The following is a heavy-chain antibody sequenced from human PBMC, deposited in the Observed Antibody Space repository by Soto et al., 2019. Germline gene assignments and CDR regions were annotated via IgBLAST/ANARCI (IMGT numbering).Heavy chain of an antibody. CDR3: ATDKFGAGRVGVHS. Sequence: QVQLVQSGAEVKKPGASLRVSCETSGDTSTIYTITWVRQAPGQGLQWMGRIVPVLRLTNYAQEFQGRLTITADSSTNTAHLDLTSLTSEDTAVYYCATDKFGAGRVGVHSWGQGTLVIVSS. J-gene: IGHJ5*02. V-gene: IGHV1-69*08. D-gene: IGHD3-10*01. CDR2: IVPVLRLT. CDR1: GDTSTIYT.